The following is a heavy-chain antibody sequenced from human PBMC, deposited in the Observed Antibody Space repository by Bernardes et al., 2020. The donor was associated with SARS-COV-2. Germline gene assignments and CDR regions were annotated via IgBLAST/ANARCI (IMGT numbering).Heavy chain of an antibody. J-gene: IGHJ4*02. CDR3: ARGPSTYYYDGSGYYKEYYLDY. CDR1: GGSFSGYY. CDR2: INHSGST. D-gene: IGHD3-22*01. Sequence: SETLSLTCVVYGGSFSGYYWSWIRQPPGNGLEWIGEINHSGSTNHNPSLKSRVTISVDTSKNQVSLKLSSVTAADTAVYYCARGPSTYYYDGSGYYKEYYLDYGGQGTLVTVSS. V-gene: IGHV4-34*01.